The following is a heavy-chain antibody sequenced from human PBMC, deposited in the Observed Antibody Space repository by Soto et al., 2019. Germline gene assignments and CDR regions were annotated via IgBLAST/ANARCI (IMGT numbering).Heavy chain of an antibody. CDR2: IKQDGSEK. CDR1: GFTFNSYW. Sequence: GGSLRLSCAASGFTFNSYWMSWVRQAPGKGLEWVANIKQDGSEKYYVDSVKGRFTISRDNAKNSLYLQMNSLRAEDTAVYYCARGVDGGVLGYYYGMDVWGQGTTVTVSS. D-gene: IGHD2-8*02. V-gene: IGHV3-7*01. CDR3: ARGVDGGVLGYYYGMDV. J-gene: IGHJ6*02.